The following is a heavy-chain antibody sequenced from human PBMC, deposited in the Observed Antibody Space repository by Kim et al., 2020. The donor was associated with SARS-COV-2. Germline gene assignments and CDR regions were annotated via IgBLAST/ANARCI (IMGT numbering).Heavy chain of an antibody. D-gene: IGHD2-8*01. Sequence: GGSLRLSCSASGFTFSTHAMYWVRQAPGKGLEYVSSIRRSGRTIDYADSMKGRSTISRDNSKNMLYLQVSSLRPEDTAVYYCVKEVMPKSGTNYFDYWGQGALVPVSS. J-gene: IGHJ4*02. CDR2: IRRSGRTI. CDR1: GFTFSTHA. V-gene: IGHV3-64D*09. CDR3: VKEVMPKSGTNYFDY.